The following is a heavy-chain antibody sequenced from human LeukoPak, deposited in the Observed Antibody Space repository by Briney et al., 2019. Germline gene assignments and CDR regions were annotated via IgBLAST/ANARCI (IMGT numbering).Heavy chain of an antibody. CDR2: IYSGGST. J-gene: IGHJ3*02. Sequence: GGSLRLSCAASGLTVSSNYMSWVRQAPGKGLEWVSVIYSGGSTYYADSVKGRFTIARDNSKNTLYLQMNSLRAEDTAVYYCARDFSYSGSDIWGQGTMVTVSS. CDR1: GLTVSSNY. CDR3: ARDFSYSGSDI. D-gene: IGHD1-26*01. V-gene: IGHV3-53*01.